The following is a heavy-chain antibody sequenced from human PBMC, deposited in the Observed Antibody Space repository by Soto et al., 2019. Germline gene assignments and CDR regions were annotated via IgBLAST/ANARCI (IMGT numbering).Heavy chain of an antibody. CDR1: GFTFSSYS. D-gene: IGHD3-3*02. J-gene: IGHJ6*02. CDR2: FRTSGDGGTT. Sequence: GGSLRLSCAASGFTFSSYSMSWVRQAPGKGLEWVSGFRTSGDGGTTYYADSVKGRFTISRDDSKSIAYLQMNSLKSEDTAVYYCARDLASSDNHDFYGMDGWGQGTTVTVSS. CDR3: ARDLASSDNHDFYGMDG. V-gene: IGHV3-23*01.